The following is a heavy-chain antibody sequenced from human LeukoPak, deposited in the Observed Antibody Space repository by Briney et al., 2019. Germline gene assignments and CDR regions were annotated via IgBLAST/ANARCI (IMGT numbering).Heavy chain of an antibody. J-gene: IGHJ3*02. D-gene: IGHD2-15*01. CDR2: INHSGST. CDR3: ARFPCSGDSCYSGIRAFDI. V-gene: IGHV4-34*01. CDR1: GGSFSTYY. Sequence: SETLSLTCAVYGGSFSTYYWNWIRQSPGKGLEWIGEINHSGSTNSNPSLKSRVTILIDTSKNQFSLKLSSVTAADTAVYYCARFPCSGDSCYSGIRAFDIWGQGTMVILSS.